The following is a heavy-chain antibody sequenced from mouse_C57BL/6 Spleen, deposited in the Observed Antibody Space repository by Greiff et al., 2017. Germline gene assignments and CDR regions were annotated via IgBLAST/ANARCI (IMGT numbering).Heavy chain of an antibody. D-gene: IGHD1-1*01. CDR3: AIITAVVATDYYAMDY. V-gene: IGHV1-55*01. CDR2: IYPGSGST. J-gene: IGHJ4*01. Sequence: QVQLQQPGAELVKPGASVKMSCKASGYTFTSYWITWVKQRPGQGLEWIGDIYPGSGSTNYNEKFKSKATLTVDTSSSTAYMQLSSLTSEDSAVYYCAIITAVVATDYYAMDYWGQGTSVTVAS. CDR1: GYTFTSYW.